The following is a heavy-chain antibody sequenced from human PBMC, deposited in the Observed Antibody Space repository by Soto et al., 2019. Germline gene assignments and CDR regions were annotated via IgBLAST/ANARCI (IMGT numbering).Heavy chain of an antibody. CDR2: ISAYNGNT. V-gene: IGHV1-18*01. CDR3: ATHAEPSGRLYYGMDV. Sequence: QVQLVQSGAEVKKPGASVKVSFKASGYTFTSYGISWVRRAPGQGLEWMGWISAYNGNTNYAQKLQGRVTMTTDTSTSTAYMELRSLRSDDTAVYYCATHAEPSGRLYYGMDVWGQGTTVTVSS. D-gene: IGHD3-10*01. CDR1: GYTFTSYG. J-gene: IGHJ6*02.